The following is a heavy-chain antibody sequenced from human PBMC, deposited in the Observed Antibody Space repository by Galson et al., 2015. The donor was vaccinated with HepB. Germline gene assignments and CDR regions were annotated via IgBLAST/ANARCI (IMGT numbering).Heavy chain of an antibody. V-gene: IGHV1-69*06. J-gene: IGHJ4*02. CDR1: GGTFSSYA. D-gene: IGHD3-16*01. CDR2: TIPIFGTA. CDR3: ASAMGLNYFDY. Sequence: SVKVSCKASGGTFSSYAISWVRQAPGQGLEWMGGTIPIFGTANYAQKFQGRVTITADKSTSTAYMELSSLRSEDTAVYYCASAMGLNYFDYWGQGTLVTVSS.